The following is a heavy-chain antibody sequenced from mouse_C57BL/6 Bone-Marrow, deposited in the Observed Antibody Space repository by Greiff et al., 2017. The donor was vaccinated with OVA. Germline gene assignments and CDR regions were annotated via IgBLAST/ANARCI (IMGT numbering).Heavy chain of an antibody. CDR1: GYTFTDYE. V-gene: IGHV1-15*01. Sequence: VKLQQSGAELVRPGASVTLSCKASGYTFTDYEMHWVKQTPVHGLEWIGAIDPETGGTAYNQKFKGKAIPTADKSSSTAYMELRSLTSEDSAVYYCTRSYSNYGDFDYWGQGTTLTVSS. CDR3: TRSYSNYGDFDY. CDR2: IDPETGGT. D-gene: IGHD2-5*01. J-gene: IGHJ2*01.